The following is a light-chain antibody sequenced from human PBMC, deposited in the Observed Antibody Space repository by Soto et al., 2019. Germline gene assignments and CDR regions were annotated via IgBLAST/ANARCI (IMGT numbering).Light chain of an antibody. V-gene: IGKV3-20*01. J-gene: IGKJ2*01. CDR3: QQCGDPRYT. Sequence: EIALTQSPGTLSLSPGARDTLSCRASQSISSSCLAWYQQKPGQAPRVLIYGASNRAKGIPDRFSGRGSGTDVSVTISSLRREDFAMYYCQQCGDPRYTFGQRTKVE. CDR2: GAS. CDR1: QSISSSC.